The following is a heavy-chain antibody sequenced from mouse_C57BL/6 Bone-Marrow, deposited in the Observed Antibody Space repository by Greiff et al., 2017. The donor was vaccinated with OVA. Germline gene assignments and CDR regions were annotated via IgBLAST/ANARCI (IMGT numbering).Heavy chain of an antibody. V-gene: IGHV1-72*01. CDR3: ARPTMITTGYYYAMDY. CDR1: GYTFTSYW. Sequence: QVQLQQPGAELVKPGASVKLSCKASGYTFTSYWMHWVKQRPGRGLEWIGRIDPNSGGTKYNEKLKSKATLTVDKPTSTAYMQLSSLTSEDSAVYYCARPTMITTGYYYAMDYWGQGTSVTVSS. D-gene: IGHD2-4*01. J-gene: IGHJ4*01. CDR2: IDPNSGGT.